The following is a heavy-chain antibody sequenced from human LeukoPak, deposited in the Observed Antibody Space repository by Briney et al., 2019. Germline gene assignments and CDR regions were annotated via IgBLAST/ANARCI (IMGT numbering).Heavy chain of an antibody. V-gene: IGHV1-2*02. Sequence: EASVKVSCKASGYTFTGYYMHWVRQAPGQGLEWMGWISPNSGDTNYAQKFQGRVTMTRDTSISTAYMELSRLRSDDTAVYYCARGSEYQLLLGYFDYWGQGTLVTVSS. CDR1: GYTFTGYY. D-gene: IGHD2-2*01. J-gene: IGHJ4*02. CDR3: ARGSEYQLLLGYFDY. CDR2: ISPNSGDT.